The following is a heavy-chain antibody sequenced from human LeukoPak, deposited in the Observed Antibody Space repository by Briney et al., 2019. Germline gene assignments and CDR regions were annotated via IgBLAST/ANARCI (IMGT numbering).Heavy chain of an antibody. V-gene: IGHV3-7*03. CDR3: AREPNGIVDY. J-gene: IGHJ4*02. Sequence: GGSLRLSCAASGFVFRNYFMSWVRQAPGKGLEWVASIKNDGSERYYVDSVRGRYTISRDNTKNSLYLQMNSLRAEDTAVYYCAREPNGIVDYWGQGTLVTVSS. CDR2: IKNDGSER. D-gene: IGHD1-26*01. CDR1: GFVFRNYF.